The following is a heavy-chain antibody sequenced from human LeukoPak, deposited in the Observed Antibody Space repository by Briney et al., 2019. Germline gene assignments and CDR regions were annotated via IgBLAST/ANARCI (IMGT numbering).Heavy chain of an antibody. D-gene: IGHD1-26*01. J-gene: IGHJ3*02. CDR2: INPSGGST. CDR1: GYTFTSYY. Sequence: GASVKLSCKASGYTFTSYYMHWVRQAPGQGLEWMGIINPSGGSTSYAQKFQGRVTMTRNTSISTAYMELSSLRSEHTAVYYCATTLVGATEDAFDIWGQGTMVTVSS. CDR3: ATTLVGATEDAFDI. V-gene: IGHV1-46*01.